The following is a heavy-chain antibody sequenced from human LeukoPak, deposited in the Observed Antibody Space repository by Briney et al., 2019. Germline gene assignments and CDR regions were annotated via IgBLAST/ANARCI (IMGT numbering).Heavy chain of an antibody. D-gene: IGHD3-22*01. J-gene: IGHJ4*02. CDR2: IYYSEST. Sequence: PSETLSLTCAVSGDSFSSSNWWSWVRQPPGKGLEWIGEIYYSESTNYNPSLKSRVTISVDTSKNQFSLKLSSVTAADTAVYYCARPPTNYNDSSGYYYYWGQGTLVTVSS. V-gene: IGHV4-4*02. CDR1: GDSFSSSNW. CDR3: ARPPTNYNDSSGYYYY.